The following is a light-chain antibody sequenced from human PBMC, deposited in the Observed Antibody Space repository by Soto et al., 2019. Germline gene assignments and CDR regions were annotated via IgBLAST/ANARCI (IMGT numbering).Light chain of an antibody. Sequence: EIMIAQAPDTPSVSPGERASPSCRASEGVTNNLAWYQRKPGQAPRLFIYGASTRATDVPVRFSGRGSGTEFTLTISSPQPEDSAVYYCQQYSQWPLTFGGGTKVDIK. CDR2: GAS. CDR1: EGVTNN. CDR3: QQYSQWPLT. V-gene: IGKV3-15*01. J-gene: IGKJ4*01.